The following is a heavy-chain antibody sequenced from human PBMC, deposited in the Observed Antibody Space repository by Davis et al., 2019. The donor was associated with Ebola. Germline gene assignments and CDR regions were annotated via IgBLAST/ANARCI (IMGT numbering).Heavy chain of an antibody. J-gene: IGHJ6*02. Sequence: MPSETLSLTCTVSGGSISSYYWSWIRQPAGKGLEWLGRIYTSGSTNYNPSLKSRVTMSVDTSKNQFSLKLSSVTAADTAVYYCARDRWHSSIWGYSYYGMDVWGQGTTVTVSS. CDR1: GGSISSYY. D-gene: IGHD2-2*01. CDR3: ARDRWHSSIWGYSYYGMDV. CDR2: IYTSGST. V-gene: IGHV4-4*07.